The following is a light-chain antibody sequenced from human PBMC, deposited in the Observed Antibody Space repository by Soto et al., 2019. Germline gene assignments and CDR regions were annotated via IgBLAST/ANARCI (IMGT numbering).Light chain of an antibody. V-gene: IGKV1-5*03. Sequence: DIKMTQSPATLSAKVGDRVTITCRASQSISNWLAWYQQKPGKAPQLLIYMASSLESGVPSRFSGSGSGTDFTLTISSLQPEDFATYYCQQSYSTPRTFGQGTKVDIK. CDR3: QQSYSTPRT. CDR2: MAS. J-gene: IGKJ1*01. CDR1: QSISNW.